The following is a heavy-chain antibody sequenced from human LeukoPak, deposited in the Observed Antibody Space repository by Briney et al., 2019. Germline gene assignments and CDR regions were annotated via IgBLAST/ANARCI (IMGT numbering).Heavy chain of an antibody. CDR2: IIPILTAK. CDR3: WVGGLGFSETSFDY. CDR1: GGTFNSYA. Sequence: GASVKVSCKVSGGTFNSYAINWVRQAPGRGLERMGGIIPILTAKTNAQEFQGRVILSADESTTTAYMELSSLRSDDTAVYYCWVGGLGFSETSFDYWGQGTLVTVSS. V-gene: IGHV1-69*13. J-gene: IGHJ4*02. D-gene: IGHD3-16*01.